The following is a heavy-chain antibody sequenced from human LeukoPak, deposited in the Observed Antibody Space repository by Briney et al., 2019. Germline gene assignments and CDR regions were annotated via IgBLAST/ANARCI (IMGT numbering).Heavy chain of an antibody. V-gene: IGHV1-69*13. Sequence: SVKVSCKASGGTFSSYAISWVRQAPGQGLEWMGGIIPIFGTANYAQKFQGRVTITADESTSTAYMELSSLRSEDTAVYYCASSPLISLHQVGATHFDYWGQGTLVTVSS. CDR3: ASSPLISLHQVGATHFDY. CDR1: GGTFSSYA. J-gene: IGHJ4*02. CDR2: IIPIFGTA. D-gene: IGHD1-26*01.